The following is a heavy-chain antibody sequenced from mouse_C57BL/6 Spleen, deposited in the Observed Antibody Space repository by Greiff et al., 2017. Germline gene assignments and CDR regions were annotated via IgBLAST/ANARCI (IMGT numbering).Heavy chain of an antibody. CDR2: IDPNSGGT. J-gene: IGHJ1*03. CDR3: ARNLASYYYGSSVV. V-gene: IGHV1-72*01. D-gene: IGHD1-1*01. Sequence: QVQLQQPGAELVKPGASVKLSCKASGYTFTSYWMHWVKQRPGRGLEWIGRIDPNSGGTKYNEKFKSKATLTVDKPSSTAYMHLSSLTSEVSAVYYCARNLASYYYGSSVVWGTGTTVTVSS. CDR1: GYTFTSYW.